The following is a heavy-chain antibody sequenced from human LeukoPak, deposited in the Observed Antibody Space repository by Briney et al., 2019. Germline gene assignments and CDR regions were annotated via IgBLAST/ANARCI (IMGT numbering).Heavy chain of an antibody. Sequence: GGSLRLSCAASGFTFSDYYMSWIRQAPGKGLEWVSYISSSGSTIYYADSVKGRFTISRDNAKNSLYLQMSSPRAEDTAVYYCARALLRFLEWSPGDYWGQGTLVTVSS. CDR3: ARALLRFLEWSPGDY. V-gene: IGHV3-11*01. D-gene: IGHD3-3*01. CDR1: GFTFSDYY. J-gene: IGHJ4*02. CDR2: ISSSGSTI.